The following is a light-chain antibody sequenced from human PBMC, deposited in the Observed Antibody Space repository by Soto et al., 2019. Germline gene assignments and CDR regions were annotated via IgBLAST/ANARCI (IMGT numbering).Light chain of an antibody. Sequence: DIQMTQSPSSLSASVGDRVTITCRASQSISSYLNWYQQKPGKAPKLLIYGASTLQSGVPSRFTGSGSGTEFTLTISSLQPDDFATYYCQQYNSYSWTFGQGTKVDIK. CDR2: GAS. CDR3: QQYNSYSWT. J-gene: IGKJ1*01. CDR1: QSISSY. V-gene: IGKV1-39*01.